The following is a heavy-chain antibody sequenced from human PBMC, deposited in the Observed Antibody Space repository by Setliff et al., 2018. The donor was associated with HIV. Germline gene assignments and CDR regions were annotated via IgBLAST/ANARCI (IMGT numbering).Heavy chain of an antibody. CDR2: INPNSSDT. CDR1: GYTFTDYY. V-gene: IGHV1-2*02. CDR3: AKQGYSDSLYAFDV. Sequence: ASVKVSCKASGYTFTDYYIHWVRQAPGQGLEWMGWINPNSSDTNYAQKFQGRVTITRDTSMSTVYMALTGLTSDDTAVYYCAKQGYSDSLYAFDVWGQGTMVTVSS. D-gene: IGHD1-26*01. J-gene: IGHJ3*01.